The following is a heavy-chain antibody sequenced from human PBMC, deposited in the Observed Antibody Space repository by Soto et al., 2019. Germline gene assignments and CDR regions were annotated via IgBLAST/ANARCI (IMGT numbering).Heavy chain of an antibody. D-gene: IGHD5-18*01. CDR3: ATDRVDTAMVGAFDI. Sequence: QVQLVQSGAEVKKPGASVKVSCKVSGYTLTELSMHWVRQAPGKGLEWMGGFDPEDGETIYAQKFQGRVTMTDDTSTNTAYMELSSLRSEDTAVYYCATDRVDTAMVGAFDIWGQGTMVTVSS. CDR1: GYTLTELS. V-gene: IGHV1-24*01. CDR2: FDPEDGET. J-gene: IGHJ3*02.